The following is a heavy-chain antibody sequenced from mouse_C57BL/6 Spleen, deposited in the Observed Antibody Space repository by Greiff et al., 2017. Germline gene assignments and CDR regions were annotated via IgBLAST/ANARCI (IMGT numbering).Heavy chain of an antibody. D-gene: IGHD3-1*01. V-gene: IGHV1-55*01. CDR1: VYTFTSYW. CDR2: IYPGSGST. Sequence: QVQLQQPGAELVKPGASVKMSCKASVYTFTSYWITWVKQRPGQGLEWIGDIYPGSGSTNYNEKFKSKATLTVDTSSSTAYMQLSSLTSEDSAVYYCARHGLRYAMDDWGQGTSGTVAS. CDR3: ARHGLRYAMDD. J-gene: IGHJ4*01.